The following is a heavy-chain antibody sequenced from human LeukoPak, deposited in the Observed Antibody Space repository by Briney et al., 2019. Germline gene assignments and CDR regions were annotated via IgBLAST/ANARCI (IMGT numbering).Heavy chain of an antibody. V-gene: IGHV4-34*01. Sequence: SETLSLTCTVSGGSISSYYWSWIRQPPGKGLEWIGEINHSGSTNYNPSLKSRVTISVDTSKNQFSLKLSSVTAADTAVYYCARVLPHYCSGGSCYLNFDYWGQGTLVTVSS. CDR3: ARVLPHYCSGGSCYLNFDY. CDR1: GGSISSYY. D-gene: IGHD2-15*01. CDR2: INHSGST. J-gene: IGHJ4*02.